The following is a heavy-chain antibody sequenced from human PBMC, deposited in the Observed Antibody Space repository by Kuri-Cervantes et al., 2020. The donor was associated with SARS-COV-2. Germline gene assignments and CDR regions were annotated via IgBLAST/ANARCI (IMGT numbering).Heavy chain of an antibody. Sequence: SVKVSCKASGYTFTAYYIHWVRQAPGQGLEWMGWIIPMYGTTNYAQKFQGRVTITSDESTGTAYMELRSLRSDDTAVYYCARETFLTRGPMPAPLLDYWGQGTLVTVSS. V-gene: IGHV1-69*13. J-gene: IGHJ4*02. CDR2: IIPMYGTT. D-gene: IGHD3-9*01. CDR1: GYTFTAYY. CDR3: ARETFLTRGPMPAPLLDY.